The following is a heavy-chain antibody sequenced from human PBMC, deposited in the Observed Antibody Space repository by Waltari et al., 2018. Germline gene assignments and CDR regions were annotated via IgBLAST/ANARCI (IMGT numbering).Heavy chain of an antibody. J-gene: IGHJ4*02. D-gene: IGHD3-22*01. CDR1: GFTFSSYW. V-gene: IGHV3-7*01. CDR3: ARSRGADSNYFDY. Sequence: EVQLVESGGGLVQPGGSLRLSCAASGFTFSSYWMSWVRQAPGKGLEWVDNRKQDGGEKYYVDAVKGRFTISRDNAKNSLYLQMNSLRAEDTAVYYCARSRGADSNYFDYWGQGTLVTVSS. CDR2: RKQDGGEK.